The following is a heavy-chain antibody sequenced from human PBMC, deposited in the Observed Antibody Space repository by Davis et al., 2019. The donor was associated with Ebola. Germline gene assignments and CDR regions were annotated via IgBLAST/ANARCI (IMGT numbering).Heavy chain of an antibody. J-gene: IGHJ4*02. CDR1: GFTFGSYT. CDR3: ARDPIGGYYGSGQLDY. V-gene: IGHV3-21*01. CDR2: ISSSSSYI. Sequence: GESLKISCAASGFTFGSYTMNWVRQAPGKGLEWVSSISSSSSYIYYADSVKGRFTISRDNAKNSLYLQMNSLRAEDTAVYYCARDPIGGYYGSGQLDYWGQGTLVTVSS. D-gene: IGHD3-10*01.